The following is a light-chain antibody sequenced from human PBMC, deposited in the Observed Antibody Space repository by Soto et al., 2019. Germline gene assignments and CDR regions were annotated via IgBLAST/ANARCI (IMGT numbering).Light chain of an antibody. CDR1: RGHSSYA. CDR3: QTWGTGFQV. Sequence: QSVLTQSPSASASLGASVKLTCTLSRGHSSYALAWHQKQPGKGPRYLMDLNNAGSHRKGDGIPDRFSGASSGAERYLIISSLQSEDEADYYCQTWGTGFQVFGGGTKVTVL. J-gene: IGLJ2*01. CDR2: LNNAGSH. V-gene: IGLV4-69*01.